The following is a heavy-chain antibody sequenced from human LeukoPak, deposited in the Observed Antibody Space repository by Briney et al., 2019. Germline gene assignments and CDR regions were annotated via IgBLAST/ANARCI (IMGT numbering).Heavy chain of an antibody. CDR2: IIPIFGTA. J-gene: IGHJ4*02. CDR3: ASQMATEQKFDN. Sequence: SVKVSCKASGGTFSSYAISWVRQAPGQGLEWMGGIIPIFGTANYAQKFQGRVTITADESTSTAYMELSSLRSEDTAVYYCASQMATEQKFDNWGQGTLVTVSS. V-gene: IGHV1-69*13. CDR1: GGTFSSYA. D-gene: IGHD5-24*01.